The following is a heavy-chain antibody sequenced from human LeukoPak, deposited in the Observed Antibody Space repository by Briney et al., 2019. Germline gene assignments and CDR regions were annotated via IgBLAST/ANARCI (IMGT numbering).Heavy chain of an antibody. J-gene: IGHJ4*02. CDR1: GFTFSSYA. CDR2: ISDSGGAI. V-gene: IGHV3-23*01. D-gene: IGHD3-3*02. Sequence: PGGSLRLSCAASGFTFSSYAMSWVRQAPGKGLEWVSAISDSGGAIFYADSVKGRFTMSRDNSKNSLFLQMKSLRAEDTAVYYCATIGSAALTDYWGQGTLVTVSS. CDR3: ATIGSAALTDY.